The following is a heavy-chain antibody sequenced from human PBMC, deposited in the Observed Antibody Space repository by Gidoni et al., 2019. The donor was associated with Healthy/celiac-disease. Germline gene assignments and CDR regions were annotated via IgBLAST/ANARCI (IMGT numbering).Heavy chain of an antibody. D-gene: IGHD1-26*01. CDR3: ARDGSGSYDYFDY. CDR2: IYYSGST. CDR1: GGSISSYY. Sequence: QVQLQESGPGLVKPSETLSLTCTVSGGSISSYYWSWIRQPPGKGLEWIGYIYYSGSTNYNPSLKSRVTISVDTSKNQFSLKLSSVTAADTAVYYCARDGSGSYDYFDYWGQGTLVTVSS. V-gene: IGHV4-59*01. J-gene: IGHJ4*02.